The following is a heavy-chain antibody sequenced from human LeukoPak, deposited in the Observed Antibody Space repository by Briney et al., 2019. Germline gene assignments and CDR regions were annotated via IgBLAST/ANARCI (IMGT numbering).Heavy chain of an antibody. CDR2: ISSSGSTI. Sequence: GGSLRLSCAASGFTFSSYEMNWVRQAPGKGLEWVSYISSSGSTIYYADSVKGRFTISRDNAKNSLYLQMNSLRAEDTAVYYCAELGITMSGGVWGKGTTVTISS. CDR3: AELGITMSGGV. V-gene: IGHV3-48*03. J-gene: IGHJ6*04. D-gene: IGHD3-10*02. CDR1: GFTFSSYE.